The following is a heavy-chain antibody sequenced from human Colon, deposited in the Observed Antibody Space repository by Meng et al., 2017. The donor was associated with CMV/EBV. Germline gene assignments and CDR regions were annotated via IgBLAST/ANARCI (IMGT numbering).Heavy chain of an antibody. J-gene: IGHJ4*02. CDR1: GSTFSNFW. Sequence: GGLLRLSCAASGSTFSNFWMSWVRQAPGKGLEWVGNINKDGSVKDYVDSVKGRFTFSRDNAKNSLYLQMDSLRAEDTAVYYCARDLAVFGVVTENFWGQGTVVTVSS. V-gene: IGHV3-7*01. CDR3: ARDLAVFGVVTENF. CDR2: INKDGSVK. D-gene: IGHD3-3*01.